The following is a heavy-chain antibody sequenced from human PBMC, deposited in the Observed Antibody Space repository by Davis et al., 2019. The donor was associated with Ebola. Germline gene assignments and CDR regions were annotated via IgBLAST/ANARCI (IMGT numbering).Heavy chain of an antibody. CDR1: GYIFTSYA. D-gene: IGHD6-19*01. J-gene: IGHJ5*02. Sequence: ASVTVSCKASGYIFTSYAMHWVRQAPGQRLEWMGWINAGNGDTKYSQKFRDRVTITRDTSASTSYMELSSLRSEDTAVFYWARGKTVAGTRGLSWFDPWGPGTLVTVSS. CDR2: INAGNGDT. V-gene: IGHV1-3*01. CDR3: ARGKTVAGTRGLSWFDP.